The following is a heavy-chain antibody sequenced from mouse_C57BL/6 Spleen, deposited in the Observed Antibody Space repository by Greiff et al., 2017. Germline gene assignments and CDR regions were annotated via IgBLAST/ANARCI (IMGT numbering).Heavy chain of an antibody. Sequence: QVQLQQSGAELARPGASVKLSCKASGYTFTSYGISWVKQRTGQGLEWIGEIYPRSGNTYYNEKFKGKATLPADKSSRTAYMELRSQTSEDSAVDLCARPYSKEGYYFDYGGQGTTLTVSS. J-gene: IGHJ2*01. CDR3: ARPYSKEGYYFDY. CDR2: IYPRSGNT. V-gene: IGHV1-81*01. CDR1: GYTFTSYG. D-gene: IGHD2-5*01.